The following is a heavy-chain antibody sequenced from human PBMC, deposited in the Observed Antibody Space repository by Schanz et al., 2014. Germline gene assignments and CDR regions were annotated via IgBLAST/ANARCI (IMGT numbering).Heavy chain of an antibody. J-gene: IGHJ3*02. D-gene: IGHD7-27*01. CDR2: TSHDGSFT. CDR3: ARENLNWEAFDI. CDR1: GFTFSDSW. V-gene: IGHV3-74*01. Sequence: EVQLVESGGGLVQPGGSLRLSCAASGFTFSDSWMHWVRQAPGKGLVWVSRTSHDGSFTTFADSVKGRFTISRDNAKNSLYPEMTSLRGEDTAVYYCARENLNWEAFDIWGQGTVVTVSS.